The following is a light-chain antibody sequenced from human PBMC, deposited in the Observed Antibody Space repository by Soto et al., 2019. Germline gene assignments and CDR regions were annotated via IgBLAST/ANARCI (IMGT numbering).Light chain of an antibody. CDR1: NIGSKS. CDR3: QVWDSSSATVV. J-gene: IGLJ2*01. Sequence: SYVLTQPPSVSVAPGKTARITCGGNNIGSKSVHWYQQKPGQAPVLVIYYDSDRPSGIPERFSGYNSGNTATLTISRVEAGDEADYYCQVWDSSSATVVFGGGTQLTVL. CDR2: YDS. V-gene: IGLV3-21*04.